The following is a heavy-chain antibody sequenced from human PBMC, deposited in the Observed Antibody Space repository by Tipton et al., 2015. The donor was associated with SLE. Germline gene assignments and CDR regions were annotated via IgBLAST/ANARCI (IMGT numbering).Heavy chain of an antibody. J-gene: IGHJ4*02. CDR3: ARDRHQDGTARFDY. D-gene: IGHD6-6*01. CDR1: GGSFSGYY. CDR2: INHSGST. V-gene: IGHV4-34*01. Sequence: TLSLTCAVYGGSFSGYYWSWIRQPPGKGPEWIGEINHSGSTNYNPSLKSRVTISVDTSKNQFSLKLSSVTAADTAVYYCARDRHQDGTARFDYWGQGTLVTVSS.